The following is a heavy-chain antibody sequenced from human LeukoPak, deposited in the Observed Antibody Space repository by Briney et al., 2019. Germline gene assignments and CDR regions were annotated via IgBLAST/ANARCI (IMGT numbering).Heavy chain of an antibody. D-gene: IGHD5-12*01. CDR2: VHPSSGST. V-gene: IGHV1-46*01. CDR1: GYTFIDYY. CDR3: ARGGDSGYDPFDY. Sequence: ASVKVSCKASGYTFIDYYMHWVRQAPGQGLEWMGIVHPSSGSTNYPQKFQGRVTMTRDTSTTTVYMVLSSLRSDDTAVYYCARGGDSGYDPFDYWGQGTLVTVSS. J-gene: IGHJ4*02.